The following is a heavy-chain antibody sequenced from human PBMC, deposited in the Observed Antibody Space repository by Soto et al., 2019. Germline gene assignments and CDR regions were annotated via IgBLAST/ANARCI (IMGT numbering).Heavy chain of an antibody. CDR1: GGSFSGYY. Sequence: QVQLQQWGAGLLKPSETLSLTCAVYGGSFSGYYWSWIRQPPGKGLEWIGEINHSGSTNYNPSLKSRVTISVDTSKDPFSLKPSSVTAADTAVYFCARSPILKPQTYYDFWGGYSYYYGMDVWGQGTTVTVSS. D-gene: IGHD3-3*01. V-gene: IGHV4-34*01. CDR2: INHSGST. CDR3: ARSPILKPQTYYDFWGGYSYYYGMDV. J-gene: IGHJ6*02.